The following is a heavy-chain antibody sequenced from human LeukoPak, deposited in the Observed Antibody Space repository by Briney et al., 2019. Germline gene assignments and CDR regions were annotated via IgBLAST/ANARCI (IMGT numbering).Heavy chain of an antibody. D-gene: IGHD1-26*01. Sequence: ASVKVSCKASGYTFTSYYIHWVRQAPGQGPEWMGIIYPSGGSTTYAQKFQGRVTMTRDMSTSTVYMELSSLRSEDTAVYYCARYGSGSHPPDYYYYYMDVWGKGTTVTISS. V-gene: IGHV1-46*01. CDR2: IYPSGGST. J-gene: IGHJ6*03. CDR3: ARYGSGSHPPDYYYYYMDV. CDR1: GYTFTSYY.